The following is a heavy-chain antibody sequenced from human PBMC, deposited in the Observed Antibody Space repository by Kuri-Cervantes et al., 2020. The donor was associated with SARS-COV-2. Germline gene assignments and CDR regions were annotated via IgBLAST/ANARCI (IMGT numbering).Heavy chain of an antibody. Sequence: SQTLSLTCAVYGGSFSGYYWSWIRQPPGKGLEWMGEINHSGSTNYNPSLKSRVTISVDTSKNQFSLKLSSVTAADAAVYYCARPYGDDLNWYFDLWGRGTLVTVSS. CDR3: ARPYGDDLNWYFDL. V-gene: IGHV4-34*01. D-gene: IGHD4-17*01. CDR1: GGSFSGYY. CDR2: INHSGST. J-gene: IGHJ2*01.